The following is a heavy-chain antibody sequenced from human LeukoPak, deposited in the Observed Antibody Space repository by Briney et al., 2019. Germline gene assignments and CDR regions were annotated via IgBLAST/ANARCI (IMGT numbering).Heavy chain of an antibody. CDR1: GFTFSSYS. CDR2: ISSSSSYI. J-gene: IGHJ4*02. V-gene: IGHV3-21*01. CDR3: ARGRWTDVARGSYYFDY. D-gene: IGHD3-10*01. Sequence: GGSLRLSCAASGFTFSSYSMNWVRQAPGKGLEWVSSISSSSSYIYYADSVKGRFTISRDNAKNSLYLQMNSLRAEDTAVYYCARGRWTDVARGSYYFDYWGQGTLVSVSS.